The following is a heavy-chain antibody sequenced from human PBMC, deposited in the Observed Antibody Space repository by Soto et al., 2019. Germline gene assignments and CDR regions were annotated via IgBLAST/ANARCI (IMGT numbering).Heavy chain of an antibody. CDR3: ARSIVIVLGVNPLDY. J-gene: IGHJ4*02. Sequence: QVQLVQSGAEVKKPGASVKVSCKAYGYTFTSYDINWVRQATGQGREWMGWLNANSVNTGYAQKFQGRVTMARNPSIHTDYKELSSLRSEDTAVYYCARSIVIVLGVNPLDYWGQGTLVT. CDR2: LNANSVNT. CDR1: GYTFTSYD. D-gene: IGHD2-8*02. V-gene: IGHV1-8*01.